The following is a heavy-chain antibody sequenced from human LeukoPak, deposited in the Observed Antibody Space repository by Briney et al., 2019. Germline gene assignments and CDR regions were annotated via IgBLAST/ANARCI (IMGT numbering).Heavy chain of an antibody. D-gene: IGHD3-22*01. CDR1: GFNFSDHY. V-gene: IGHV3-11*01. CDR3: ARALYGSSGYYDY. CDR2: ISGSGATL. J-gene: IGHJ4*02. Sequence: PGGSLRLSCAASGFNFSDHYMSWVRHTPGRGLEWVTYISGSGATLHHADSVKGRFTISRDNAKKSLSLQMNSLRAEDTALYYCARALYGSSGYYDYWGQGILVTVSS.